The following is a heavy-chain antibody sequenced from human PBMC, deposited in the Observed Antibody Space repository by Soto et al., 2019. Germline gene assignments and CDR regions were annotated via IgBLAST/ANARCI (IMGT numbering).Heavy chain of an antibody. J-gene: IGHJ6*03. CDR1: GYTFTSYD. Sequence: GASVKVSCKASGYTFTSYDINWVRQATGQGLEWMGWMNPNSGNTGYAQKFQGRVTMTRNTSISTAYMELSSLRSEDTAVYYCARGAAVAPLVYYYYYMDVWGKGTTVTVSS. V-gene: IGHV1-8*01. D-gene: IGHD6-19*01. CDR2: MNPNSGNT. CDR3: ARGAAVAPLVYYYYYMDV.